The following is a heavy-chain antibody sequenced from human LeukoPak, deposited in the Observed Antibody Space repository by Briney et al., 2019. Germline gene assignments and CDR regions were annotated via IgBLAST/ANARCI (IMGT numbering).Heavy chain of an antibody. Sequence: SETLSLTCTVSGGSISRSSFYWGWIRQPPGKGLEWIGSIFHSGSTYYNPSLKSRVTISVDTSKNQFSLKLTSVTAADTAVYYRARLNIGTSKDYWGQGTLVTVSS. D-gene: IGHD1-1*01. CDR1: GGSISRSSFY. CDR2: IFHSGST. CDR3: ARLNIGTSKDY. V-gene: IGHV4-39*01. J-gene: IGHJ4*02.